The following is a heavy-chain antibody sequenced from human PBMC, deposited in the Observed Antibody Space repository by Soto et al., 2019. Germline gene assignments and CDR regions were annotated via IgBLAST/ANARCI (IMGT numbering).Heavy chain of an antibody. CDR1: GFPFSGSA. CDR3: TRSEYSRSSGDY. D-gene: IGHD6-6*01. Sequence: EVQLVESGGGLVQPGGSLKLSCAASGFPFSGSAMHWVRQASGNGLEWVGRIRSKANSYATAYAASVKGRFTISRDASKNTAYLQMNSLKTEDTAVSYCTRSEYSRSSGDYWGPGTLVTVSS. V-gene: IGHV3-73*02. CDR2: IRSKANSYAT. J-gene: IGHJ4*02.